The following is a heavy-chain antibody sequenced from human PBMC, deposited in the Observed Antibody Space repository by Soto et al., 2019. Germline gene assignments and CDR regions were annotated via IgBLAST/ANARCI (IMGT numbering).Heavy chain of an antibody. D-gene: IGHD2-15*01. CDR3: AREDCSGNNCYFGLDY. V-gene: IGHV3-33*01. CDR1: GFTFSSYG. Sequence: QTGGSLRLSCAASGFTFSSYGMHWVRQAPGKGLEWVAVIWYDGSNKYYADSVKGRFTISRDNSKNTLYLQMNSLRAEDSAVYYCAREDCSGNNCYFGLDYWGQGTLVTVSS. J-gene: IGHJ4*02. CDR2: IWYDGSNK.